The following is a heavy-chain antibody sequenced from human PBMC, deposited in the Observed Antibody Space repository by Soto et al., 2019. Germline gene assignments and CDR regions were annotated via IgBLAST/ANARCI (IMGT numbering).Heavy chain of an antibody. CDR3: ARGGGPYVWFNEF. CDR1: GGLFSSFA. D-gene: IGHD3-16*01. V-gene: IGHV1-69*13. J-gene: IGHJ4*02. Sequence: SVKVSCKDSGGLFSSFAISWVRQAPGQGLEWMGGIIPDFGTTNYAQKFQGRVTITADESTNTAYMELSSLTSDDTAMYYCARGGGPYVWFNEFWGQGTQVTVSS. CDR2: IIPDFGTT.